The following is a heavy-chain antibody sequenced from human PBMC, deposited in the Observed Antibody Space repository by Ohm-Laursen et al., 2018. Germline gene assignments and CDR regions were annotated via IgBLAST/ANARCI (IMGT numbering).Heavy chain of an antibody. CDR1: GGSISSYY. D-gene: IGHD6-19*01. V-gene: IGHV4-59*08. Sequence: TLSLTCAVSGGSISSYYWSWIRQPPGKGLEWIGYIYYSGSTNYNPSLKSRVTTSVDTSKNQFSLKLSSVTAADTAVYYCARHGGSSGWYGYYFDYWGQGTLVTVSS. CDR2: IYYSGST. J-gene: IGHJ4*02. CDR3: ARHGGSSGWYGYYFDY.